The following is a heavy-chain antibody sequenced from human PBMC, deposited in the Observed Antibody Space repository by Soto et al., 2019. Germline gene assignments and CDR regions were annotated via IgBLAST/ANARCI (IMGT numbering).Heavy chain of an antibody. CDR1: GFTFRGSW. J-gene: IGHJ4*02. D-gene: IGHD3-16*01. Sequence: EVQLVESGGGLVQPGGSLRLTCEVSGFTFRGSWMSWVRQAPGKGLEWVANVNQEGSDRYYVDSVKGRFTISRDNAKNSLDLQRNSLRAEDTAVFYWAGGGGNFDQWGQGTLVTVAS. CDR2: VNQEGSDR. V-gene: IGHV3-7*04. CDR3: AGGGGNFDQ.